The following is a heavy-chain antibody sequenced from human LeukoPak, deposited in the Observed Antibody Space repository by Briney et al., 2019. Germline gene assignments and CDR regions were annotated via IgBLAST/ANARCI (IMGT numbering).Heavy chain of an antibody. CDR3: AKGTVVVVAADFDY. J-gene: IGHJ4*02. CDR2: ISGSGGST. V-gene: IGHV3-23*01. Sequence: PGGSLRLSCAASGFTFSSYAMSWVRQAPGKGLEWVSAISGSGGSTYYADSAKGRFTISRDNSKNTLYLQMNSLRAEDTAVYYCAKGTVVVVAADFDYWGQGTLVTVSS. D-gene: IGHD2-15*01. CDR1: GFTFSSYA.